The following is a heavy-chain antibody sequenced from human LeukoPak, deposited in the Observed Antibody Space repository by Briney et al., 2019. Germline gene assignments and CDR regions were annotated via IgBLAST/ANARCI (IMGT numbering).Heavy chain of an antibody. CDR3: AREDDRSFGAYDC. CDR1: NYTFSDYD. V-gene: IGHV1-18*01. CDR2: VSKYTGNA. J-gene: IGHJ4*02. Sequence: ASVRVSCKASNYTFSDYDVTWVRQAPGQGLEWMGWVSKYTGNADYAPKFQGRVSMTTDTSTRTAYLELRSLRPDDTAVYFCAREDDRSFGAYDCWGQGTLVTVS. D-gene: IGHD4-17*01.